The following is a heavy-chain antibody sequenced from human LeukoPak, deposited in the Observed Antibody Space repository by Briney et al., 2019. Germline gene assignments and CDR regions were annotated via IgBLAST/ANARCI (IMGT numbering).Heavy chain of an antibody. CDR2: ISSSGSTI. D-gene: IGHD6-19*01. CDR3: ARIAVAANWYFDL. Sequence: PRGSLRLSCAASGFTFSDYYMSWIRQAPGKGLEWVSYISSSGSTIYYADSVKGRFTISRDNAKNSLYLQMNSLRAEDTAVYYCARIAVAANWYFDLWGRGTLVTVSS. V-gene: IGHV3-11*01. CDR1: GFTFSDYY. J-gene: IGHJ2*01.